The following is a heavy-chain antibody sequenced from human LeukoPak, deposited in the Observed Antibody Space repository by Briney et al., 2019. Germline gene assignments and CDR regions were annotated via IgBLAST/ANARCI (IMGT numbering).Heavy chain of an antibody. J-gene: IGHJ4*02. CDR2: IYHSGST. V-gene: IGHV4-30-2*01. D-gene: IGHD3-10*01. CDR3: ASFYGSGSYLLDY. CDR1: GGSISSGGYS. Sequence: SETLSLTCAVSGGSISSGGYSWSWIRQPPGKGLEWIGYIYHSGSTYYNPSLKSRVTISVDRSKNQFSLELSSVTAADTAVYYCASFYGSGSYLLDYWGQGTLVTVSS.